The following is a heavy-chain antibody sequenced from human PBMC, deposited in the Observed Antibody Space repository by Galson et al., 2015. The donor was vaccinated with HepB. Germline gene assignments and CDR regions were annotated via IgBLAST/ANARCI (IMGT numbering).Heavy chain of an antibody. D-gene: IGHD3-22*01. CDR1: GGSISSSNW. CDR3: ARVTGYYDSSGYYYEDDY. V-gene: IGHV4-4*02. Sequence: ETLSLTCAVSGGSISSSNWWSWVRQPPGKGLEWIGEIYHSGSTNYNPSLKSRVTISVDKSKNQFSLKLSSVTAADTAVYYCARVTGYYDSSGYYYEDDYWGQGTLVTVSS. J-gene: IGHJ4*02. CDR2: IYHSGST.